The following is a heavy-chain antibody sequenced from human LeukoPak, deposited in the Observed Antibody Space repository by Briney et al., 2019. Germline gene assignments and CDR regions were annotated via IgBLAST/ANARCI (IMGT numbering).Heavy chain of an antibody. Sequence: ETLSLTCTVSGGSISSYYWSWVRQAPGKGLEWVANIRKDGSEKYYVDSVKGRFTISRDNGKNSVYLQMNSLRAEDTAVYYCTRTGDYGDYWGQGTLVIVSS. J-gene: IGHJ4*02. CDR2: IRKDGSEK. CDR3: TRTGDYGDY. D-gene: IGHD1-14*01. CDR1: GGSISSYY. V-gene: IGHV3-7*01.